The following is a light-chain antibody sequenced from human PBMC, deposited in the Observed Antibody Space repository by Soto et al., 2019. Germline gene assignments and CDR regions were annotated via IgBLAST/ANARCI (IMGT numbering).Light chain of an antibody. CDR1: QGISSY. V-gene: IGKV1-8*01. CDR3: QQYYSYPFT. J-gene: IGKJ3*01. CDR2: AAS. Sequence: AIRMTQSPSSFSASTGDRVTITCRASQGISSYLAWYQQKPGKAPKLLIYAASTLQSGVPSRFSGSGSGTDFTLTISCLQPEDFAPYYCQQYYSYPFTFGPGTKVDIK.